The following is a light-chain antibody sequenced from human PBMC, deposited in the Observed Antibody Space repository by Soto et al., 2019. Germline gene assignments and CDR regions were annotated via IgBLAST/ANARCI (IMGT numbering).Light chain of an antibody. V-gene: IGLV1-40*01. Sequence: QLVLTQPPSVSGAPGQRVTISCTGSSSNIGAGYDVHWYQQLPGTAPKLLIYNNSNRPSGVPDRFSGSKSGTSASLAITGLQAEDEADYYCQSYDSSHNYVFGTGTKLTVL. CDR3: QSYDSSHNYV. CDR2: NNS. J-gene: IGLJ1*01. CDR1: SSNIGAGYD.